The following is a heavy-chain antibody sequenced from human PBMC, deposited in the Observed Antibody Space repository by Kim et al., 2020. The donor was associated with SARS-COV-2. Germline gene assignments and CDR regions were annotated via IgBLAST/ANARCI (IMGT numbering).Heavy chain of an antibody. CDR1: GFTFSAYA. CDR3: AKHFGSSGSEFQH. D-gene: IGHD5-12*01. J-gene: IGHJ1*01. V-gene: IGHV3-23*01. Sequence: GGSLRLSCAASGFTFSAYAMSWVRQAPGKGLEWVSGISGSDSTYYADSVKGRFIISRDKSRNTLHLQMNSLSAEDTAVYYCAKHFGSSGSEFQHWGQGTLVTVSS. CDR2: ISGSDST.